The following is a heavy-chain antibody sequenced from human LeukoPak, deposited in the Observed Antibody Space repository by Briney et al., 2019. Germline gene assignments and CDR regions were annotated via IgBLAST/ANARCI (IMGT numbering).Heavy chain of an antibody. CDR3: AGDYEGNLAFDI. J-gene: IGHJ3*02. CDR2: ISSSSTYI. Sequence: MPGGSLRLSCAASGFSFSNCSMNWVRQAPGKGLEWVSSISSSSTYIYYADSLVGRFTISRDNVRNSLYLQMNSLRAEDTAVYYCAGDYEGNLAFDIWGQGTMVTVSS. CDR1: GFSFSNCS. D-gene: IGHD4-23*01. V-gene: IGHV3-21*01.